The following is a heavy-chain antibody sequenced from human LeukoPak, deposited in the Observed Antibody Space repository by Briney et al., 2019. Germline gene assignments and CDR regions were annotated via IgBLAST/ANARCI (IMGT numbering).Heavy chain of an antibody. Sequence: ASVKVSCKASGYTFTSYGISWVRQAPGQGLEWMGWISAYNGNTNYAQRLQGRVTMTRDTSTSTVYMELSSLRFEDTAVYYCARTVLETGSAWIRRELYYFDFWGQGTLVTVSS. CDR1: GYTFTSYG. V-gene: IGHV1-18*01. D-gene: IGHD6-19*01. J-gene: IGHJ4*02. CDR2: ISAYNGNT. CDR3: ARTVLETGSAWIRRELYYFDF.